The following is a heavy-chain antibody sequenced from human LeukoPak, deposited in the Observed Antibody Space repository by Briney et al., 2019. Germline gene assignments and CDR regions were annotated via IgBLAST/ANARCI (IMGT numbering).Heavy chain of an antibody. V-gene: IGHV4-38-2*01. D-gene: IGHD3-16*01. CDR3: ARNRSEPLGNGGSFDY. J-gene: IGHJ4*02. CDR2: IFNSGST. Sequence: PSETLSLTCAVSGYSISSGDYWGWIRQPPGKGLEWIGSIFNSGSTYYNPSLKSRVTISADTSKRHFSLKLSSVTAADTAVYYGARNRSEPLGNGGSFDYWGQGTLVTVSS. CDR1: GYSISSGDY.